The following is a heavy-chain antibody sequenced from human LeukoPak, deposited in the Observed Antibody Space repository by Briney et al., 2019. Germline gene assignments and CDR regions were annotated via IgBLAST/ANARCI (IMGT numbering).Heavy chain of an antibody. CDR1: GFTVSSYW. CDR3: ARDGGWYNGNSWASDT. J-gene: IGHJ3*02. D-gene: IGHD1-14*01. Sequence: GGSLRLSCAASGFTVSSYWMSWVRQAPGKGLEWVANIKKNGNENFYVDSVKGRFTISRDNAKNSLYLQMNSLRPEDTAVYYCARDGGWYNGNSWASDTWGQGTMVTVSS. CDR2: IKKNGNEN. V-gene: IGHV3-7*01.